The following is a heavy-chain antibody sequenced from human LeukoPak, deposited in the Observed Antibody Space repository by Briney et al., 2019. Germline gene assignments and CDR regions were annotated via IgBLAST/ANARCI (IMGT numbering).Heavy chain of an antibody. D-gene: IGHD6-19*01. CDR3: ARLVRSSSGRYYYSDY. V-gene: IGHV4-59*08. J-gene: IGHJ4*02. Sequence: PSETLSLTCTVSGGSISSYYWSWIRQPPGKGLEWIGYIYYSGSTNYNPSLKSRVTISVDTSKNQFSLKLSSVTAADTAVYYCARLVRSSSGRYYYSDYWGQGTLVTVSS. CDR2: IYYSGST. CDR1: GGSISSYY.